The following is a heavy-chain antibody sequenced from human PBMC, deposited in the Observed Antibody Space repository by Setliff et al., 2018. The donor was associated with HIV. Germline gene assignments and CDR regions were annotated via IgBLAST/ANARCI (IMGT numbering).Heavy chain of an antibody. CDR1: GFTFSSYA. Sequence: GGSLRLSCASSGFTFSSYAMTWVRQAPGKGLEWVAFIRYDGSNKYYADSVKGRFTISRDNSKNTLYLQMNSLRAEDTAVYYCARQISFGLAPDDGTKSGFEYFDYWGQGTLVTVSS. V-gene: IGHV3-33*08. CDR2: IRYDGSNK. J-gene: IGHJ4*02. CDR3: ARQISFGLAPDDGTKSGFEYFDY. D-gene: IGHD2-8*01.